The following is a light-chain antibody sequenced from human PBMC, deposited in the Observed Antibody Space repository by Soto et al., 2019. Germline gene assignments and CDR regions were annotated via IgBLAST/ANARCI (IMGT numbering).Light chain of an antibody. V-gene: IGKV1-5*01. J-gene: IGKJ1*01. CDR1: QSISNW. CDR3: QQYNSYSRT. Sequence: DIQMTQSPSTLSASIGDRATITCRASQSISNWLAWYQQKPGKAPKLLIYDASSLESGVPSRFSGSGSGTEFTLTISSLQPDDFATYYCQQYNSYSRTFGQGTKVDIK. CDR2: DAS.